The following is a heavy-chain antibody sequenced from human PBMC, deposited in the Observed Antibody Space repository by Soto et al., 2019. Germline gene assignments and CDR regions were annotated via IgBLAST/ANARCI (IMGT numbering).Heavy chain of an antibody. V-gene: IGHV3-21*01. CDR2: ISSSSSYI. Sequence: GSLRLSCAASGFTFSSYSMNWVRQAPGKELEWVSSISSSSSYIYYADSVKGRFTISRDNARNSLYLQMNSLRAEGTAVYYCARDPGYEDYYYYGMDVWGQGTTVTVSS. J-gene: IGHJ6*02. D-gene: IGHD5-18*01. CDR1: GFTFSSYS. CDR3: ARDPGYEDYYYYGMDV.